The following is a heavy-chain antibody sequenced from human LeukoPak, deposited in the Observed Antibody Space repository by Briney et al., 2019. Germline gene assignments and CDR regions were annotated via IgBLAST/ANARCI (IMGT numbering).Heavy chain of an antibody. V-gene: IGHV3-30*02. D-gene: IGHD2-8*01. CDR1: GFNFNTYG. J-gene: IGHJ4*02. Sequence: GGSLRLSCAASGFNFNTYGMSWVRQAPGKGLEWVAFIRYDGSNKYYADSVKGRFTISRDNSKNTLYLQMNSLRAEDTAVYYCARGVVLMVYAYSYYFDYWGQGTLVTVSS. CDR3: ARGVVLMVYAYSYYFDY. CDR2: IRYDGSNK.